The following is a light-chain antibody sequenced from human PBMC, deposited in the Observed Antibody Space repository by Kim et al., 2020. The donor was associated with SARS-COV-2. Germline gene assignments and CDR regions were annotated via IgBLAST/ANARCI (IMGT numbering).Light chain of an antibody. CDR1: SLRCYY. CDR2: GKN. J-gene: IGLJ2*01. V-gene: IGLV3-19*01. CDR3: NSRDSNENVF. Sequence: VAWGPTVRITCQGDSLRCYYATWYQQKPGQAPILVIYGKNNRPSGIPDRFAGSSSGNTASLTITGTPAGDEADYYCNSRDSNENVFFGGGTQLIVL.